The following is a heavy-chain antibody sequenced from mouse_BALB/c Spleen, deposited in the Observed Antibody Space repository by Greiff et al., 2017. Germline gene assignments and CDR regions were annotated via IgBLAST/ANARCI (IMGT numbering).Heavy chain of an antibody. CDR2: IWGDGST. Sequence: VKLEESGPGLVAPSQSLSITCTVSGFSLTGYGVNWVRQPPGKGLEWLGMIWGDGSTDYNSALKSRLSISKDNSKSQVFLKMNSLQTDDTARYYCAREEGVRRGGYYAMDYWGQGTSVTVSS. CDR1: GFSLTGYG. J-gene: IGHJ4*01. D-gene: IGHD2-14*01. V-gene: IGHV2-6-7*01. CDR3: AREEGVRRGGYYAMDY.